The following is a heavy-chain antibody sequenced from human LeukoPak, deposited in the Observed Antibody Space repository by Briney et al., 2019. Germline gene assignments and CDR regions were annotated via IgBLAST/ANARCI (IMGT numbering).Heavy chain of an antibody. D-gene: IGHD3-9*01. V-gene: IGHV3-48*04. Sequence: GGSLRLSCAVSGFSFSTYSMNWVRQAPGKGLEWVSYISTSSSTIYYADSVKGRFTISRDNAKNSLYLQMNSLRAEDTAVYYCARSGWYYDILTGFDYWGQGTLVTVSS. CDR2: ISTSSSTI. CDR3: ARSGWYYDILTGFDY. CDR1: GFSFSTYS. J-gene: IGHJ4*02.